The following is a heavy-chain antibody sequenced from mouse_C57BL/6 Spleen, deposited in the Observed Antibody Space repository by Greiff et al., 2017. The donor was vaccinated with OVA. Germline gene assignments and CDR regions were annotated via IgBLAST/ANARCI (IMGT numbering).Heavy chain of an antibody. Sequence: EVKLQQSGPELVKPGASVKISCKASGYSFTGYYMNWVKQSPEKSLEWIGEINPSTGGTTYNQKFKAKATLTVDKSSSTAYMQLKSLTSEDSAVYYCARRLGYAMDYWGQGTSVTVSS. CDR3: ARRLGYAMDY. D-gene: IGHD3-2*02. J-gene: IGHJ4*01. CDR1: GYSFTGYY. V-gene: IGHV1-42*01. CDR2: INPSTGGT.